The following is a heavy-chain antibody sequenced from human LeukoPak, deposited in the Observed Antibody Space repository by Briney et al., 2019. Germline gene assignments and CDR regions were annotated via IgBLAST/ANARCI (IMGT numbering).Heavy chain of an antibody. D-gene: IGHD3-22*01. CDR1: GFTFSSHS. CDR2: ISSSSSYI. V-gene: IGHV3-21*01. CDR3: ARDASLSDYDSSGYNVDY. Sequence: GGSLRLSCAASGFTFSSHSMNWVRQAPGKGLEWVSSISSSSSYIYYADSVKGRFTISRDNAKNPLYLQMNSLRVEDTAVHYCARDASLSDYDSSGYNVDYWGQGTLVTVSS. J-gene: IGHJ4*02.